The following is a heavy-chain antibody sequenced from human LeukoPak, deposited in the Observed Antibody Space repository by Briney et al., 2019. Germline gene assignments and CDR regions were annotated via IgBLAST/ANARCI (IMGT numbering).Heavy chain of an antibody. CDR3: ARGNFVVVPASPLFDY. D-gene: IGHD2-2*01. CDR1: GYTFTGYY. CDR2: INPNSGGT. J-gene: IGHJ4*02. Sequence: ASVKVSCKASGYTFTGYYMHWVRQAPGQGLEWMGWINPNSGGTNYAQKFQGRVTMTRDTSISTAYMELSRLRSDGTAVYYCARGNFVVVPASPLFDYWGQGTLVTVSS. V-gene: IGHV1-2*02.